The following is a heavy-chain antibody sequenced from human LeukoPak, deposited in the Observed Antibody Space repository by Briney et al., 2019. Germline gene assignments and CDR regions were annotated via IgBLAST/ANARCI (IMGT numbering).Heavy chain of an antibody. CDR2: ISWNGGST. J-gene: IGHJ3*02. D-gene: IGHD1-26*01. Sequence: GGSLRLSCAASGFTFDDYGMSWVRQAPGKGLEWVSGISWNGGSTGYADSVKGRFTLPRDNAKNSLYLQMNSLRGEDMALYYCARTRKSGSYRNDASDIWGQGTMVTVSS. V-gene: IGHV3-20*04. CDR1: GFTFDDYG. CDR3: ARTRKSGSYRNDASDI.